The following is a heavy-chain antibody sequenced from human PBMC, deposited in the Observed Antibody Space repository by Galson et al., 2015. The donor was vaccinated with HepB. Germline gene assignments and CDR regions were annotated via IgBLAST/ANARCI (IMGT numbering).Heavy chain of an antibody. V-gene: IGHV3-23*01. CDR1: GFTFSSYA. CDR2: ISGSGGST. CDR3: ARDSVTDITIFGVVIIPDDDYYGMDV. Sequence: SLRLSCAASGFTFSSYAMSWVRQAPGKGLEWVSAISGSGGSTYYADSVKGRFTISRDNSKNTLYLQMNSLRAEDTAVYYCARDSVTDITIFGVVIIPDDDYYGMDVWGQGTTVTVSS. J-gene: IGHJ6*02. D-gene: IGHD3-3*01.